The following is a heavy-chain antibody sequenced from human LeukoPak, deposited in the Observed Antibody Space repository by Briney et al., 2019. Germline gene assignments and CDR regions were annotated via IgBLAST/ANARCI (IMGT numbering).Heavy chain of an antibody. CDR1: GFTFSSYA. V-gene: IGHV3-23*01. CDR2: ITGSAGST. CDR3: ASSYYDFWSGYYFDY. J-gene: IGHJ4*02. Sequence: KTGGSLRLSCAASGFTFSSYAMTWVRQAPGKGLEGVSSITGSAGSTYYADSVKGRFTISRDNSKNTLYLQMNSLRAEDTAVYYCASSYYDFWSGYYFDYWGQGTLVTVSS. D-gene: IGHD3-3*01.